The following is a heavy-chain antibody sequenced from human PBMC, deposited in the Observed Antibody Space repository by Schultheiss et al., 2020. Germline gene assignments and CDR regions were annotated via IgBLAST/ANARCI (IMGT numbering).Heavy chain of an antibody. CDR2: IIPIFGTA. CDR3: ASRYCSSTSCWNYYYGMDV. CDR1: GGTFSSYA. D-gene: IGHD2-2*01. J-gene: IGHJ6*02. Sequence: SVKVSCKASGGTFSSYAISWVRQAPGQGLEWMGGIIPIFGTANYAQKFQGRVTITADKSTSTAYMELSSLRSEDTAVYYCASRYCSSTSCWNYYYGMDVWGQGTTVTVSS. V-gene: IGHV1-69*06.